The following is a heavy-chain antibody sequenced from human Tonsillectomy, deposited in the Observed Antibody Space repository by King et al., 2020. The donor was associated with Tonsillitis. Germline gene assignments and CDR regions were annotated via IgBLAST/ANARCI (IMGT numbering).Heavy chain of an antibody. CDR3: ARDLGYCSGGSCPRGWFDP. CDR1: GGSISSYY. CDR2: IYYSGST. V-gene: IGHV4-59*01. Sequence: QLQESGPGLVKPSETLSLTCTVSGGSISSYYWSWIRQPPWKGLEWIGYIYYSGSTNYNPSLKSRYTMSVDTSKKQLSLKLSSVTAADTAVYYCARDLGYCSGGSCPRGWFDPWGQGTLVTVSS. J-gene: IGHJ5*02. D-gene: IGHD2-15*01.